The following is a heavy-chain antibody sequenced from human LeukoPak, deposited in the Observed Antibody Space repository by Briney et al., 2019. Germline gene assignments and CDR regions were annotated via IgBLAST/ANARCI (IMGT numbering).Heavy chain of an antibody. CDR2: IYYSGST. J-gene: IGHJ3*02. D-gene: IGHD3-22*01. CDR1: GGSISSSSYY. CDR3: ARPLPYYYDGSGYRNDAFDI. V-gene: IGHV4-39*01. Sequence: SETLSLTCTVSGGSISSSSYYWGWIRQPPGKGLEWIGSIYYSGSTYYNPSLKSRVTISVDTSKNQFSLKLSSVTAADTAVYYCARPLPYYYDGSGYRNDAFDIWGQGTMVTVSS.